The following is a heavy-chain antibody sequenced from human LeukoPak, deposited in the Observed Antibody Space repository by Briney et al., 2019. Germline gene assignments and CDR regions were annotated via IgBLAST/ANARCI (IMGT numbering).Heavy chain of an antibody. Sequence: PGESLKISCKVPGYSFTTSWIGWGRQMPGKGLEWMGIIYPGDSDTKYSPSFQGQVTISADKPISTAYLQWSSLKASDTAMYYGVRWGGGYCRSTSCYAFGPWGQGTLVTVSS. J-gene: IGHJ5*02. D-gene: IGHD2-2*01. CDR2: IYPGDSDT. V-gene: IGHV5-51*01. CDR1: GYSFTTSW. CDR3: VRWGGGYCRSTSCYAFGP.